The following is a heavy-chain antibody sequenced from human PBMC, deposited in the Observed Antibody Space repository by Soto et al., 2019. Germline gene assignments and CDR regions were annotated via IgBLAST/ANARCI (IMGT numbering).Heavy chain of an antibody. J-gene: IGHJ4*02. V-gene: IGHV3-72*01. Sequence: GGSLRLSCAASGFTLSDHYMDWVRQAPGKGLEWVSRTKNKANRYTTEYAASVNGRFTISRDDSKNSLYLQMNSLKTEDTAVYYCARWVSGSPDNWGQGTLVTVSS. D-gene: IGHD1-26*01. CDR3: ARWVSGSPDN. CDR2: TKNKANRYTT. CDR1: GFTLSDHY.